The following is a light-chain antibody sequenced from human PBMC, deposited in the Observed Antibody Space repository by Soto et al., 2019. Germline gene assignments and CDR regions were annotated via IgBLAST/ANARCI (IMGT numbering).Light chain of an antibody. CDR3: QQLNSYPT. J-gene: IGKJ5*01. CDR1: QGISSY. Sequence: HLNQSRASLSKSVGDRVTMTCRASQGISSYLAWYQQKPGKAPKLLIYAASTLQSGVPSRFSGSGSGTDFTLTISSLQPDDFATYYCQQLNSYPTFGQGTRLEIK. V-gene: IGKV1-9*01. CDR2: AAS.